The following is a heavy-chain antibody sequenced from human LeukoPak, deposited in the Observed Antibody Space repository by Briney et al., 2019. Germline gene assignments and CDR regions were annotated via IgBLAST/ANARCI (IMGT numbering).Heavy chain of an antibody. CDR2: ISTYNGNT. CDR1: GYTFTNYG. D-gene: IGHD6-13*01. Sequence: GASVKVSCKASGYTFTNYGITWVRQAPGQGLEWMGWISTYNGNTNYAQKLQGRVTMTTETSTSTAYMELRSLRSDDTAVYYCARKIAVAGNYGMDVWGQGTTVTVSS. V-gene: IGHV1-18*01. CDR3: ARKIAVAGNYGMDV. J-gene: IGHJ6*02.